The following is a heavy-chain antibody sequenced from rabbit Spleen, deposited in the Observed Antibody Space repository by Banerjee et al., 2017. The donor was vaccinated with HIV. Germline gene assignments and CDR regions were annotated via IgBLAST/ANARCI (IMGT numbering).Heavy chain of an antibody. CDR1: GFSFSSNW. V-gene: IGHV1S47*01. J-gene: IGHJ4*01. Sequence: LEESGGGLVKPGGTLTLTCTVSGFSFSSNWICWVRQAPGTGLKWIACIDTVFGSTYYASWVNVRFTISIHNAQNTLYLQLNSLTAADTATYFCVRGASSSGYYNLWNPGTLVTVS. CDR2: IDTVFGST. D-gene: IGHD1-1*01. CDR3: VRGASSSGYYNL.